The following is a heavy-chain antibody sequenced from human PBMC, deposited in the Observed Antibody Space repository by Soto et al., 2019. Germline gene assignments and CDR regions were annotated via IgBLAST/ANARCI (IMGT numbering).Heavy chain of an antibody. Sequence: SETLSLTCSVSGGSISSYYWSWIRQPPGKGLEWIGYIYYSGSTNYNPSLKSRVTISVDTSRNQFSLKLSSVTAADTAVYYCARRYGTTFDYWGQGTLVTVSS. J-gene: IGHJ4*02. D-gene: IGHD1-7*01. CDR1: GGSISSYY. CDR3: ARRYGTTFDY. V-gene: IGHV4-59*01. CDR2: IYYSGST.